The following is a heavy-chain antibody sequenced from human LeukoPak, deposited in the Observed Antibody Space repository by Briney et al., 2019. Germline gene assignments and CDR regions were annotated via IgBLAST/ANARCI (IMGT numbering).Heavy chain of an antibody. CDR3: ASIKQQPENYFDY. CDR1: GGTFSSYA. CDR2: IIPILGIA. D-gene: IGHD6-13*01. V-gene: IGHV1-69*04. J-gene: IGHJ4*02. Sequence: GASVKVSCKASGGTFSSYAISWVRQAPGQGLEWMGRIIPILGIANYAQKFQGRVTITADKSTSTAYMELSSLRSEDTAVYYCASIKQQPENYFDYWGQGTLVTVSS.